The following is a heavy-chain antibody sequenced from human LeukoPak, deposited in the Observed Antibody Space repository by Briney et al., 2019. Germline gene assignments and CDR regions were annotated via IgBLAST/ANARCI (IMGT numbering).Heavy chain of an antibody. D-gene: IGHD6-13*01. CDR3: VRSIRSAAGMN. CDR1: GFTFRSYW. CDR2: INTDGTDT. V-gene: IGHV3-74*01. J-gene: IGHJ4*02. Sequence: GGSLRLSCAAFGFTFRSYWMHWVRQGPGKGLVWVSCINTDGTDTSYADSVKGRFTISRDNAKNTLYLQMNSLRAEDTALYYCVRSIRSAAGMNWGQGILVTASS.